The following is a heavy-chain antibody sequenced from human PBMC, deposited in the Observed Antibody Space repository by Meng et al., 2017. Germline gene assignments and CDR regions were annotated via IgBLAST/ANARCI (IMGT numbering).Heavy chain of an antibody. V-gene: IGHV4-34*01. CDR1: GGSFSGYY. CDR2: INHSGST. CDR3: ARGSITMVRGVIIIPFDY. J-gene: IGHJ4*02. D-gene: IGHD3-10*01. Sequence: GSLRLSCAVYGGSFSGYYWSWIRQPPGKGLEWIGEINHSGSTNYNPSLKSRVTISVDTSKNQFSLKLSSVTAADTAVYYCARGSITMVRGVIIIPFDYWGQGTLVTVSS.